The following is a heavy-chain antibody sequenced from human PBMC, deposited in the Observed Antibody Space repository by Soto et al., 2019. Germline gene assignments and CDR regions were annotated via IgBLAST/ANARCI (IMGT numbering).Heavy chain of an antibody. V-gene: IGHV1-18*01. J-gene: IGHJ3*02. CDR3: ARVRVYYYDSSGSMGHAFDI. Sequence: QVQLVQSGAEVKKPGASVKVSCKASGYTFTSYGISWVRQAPGQGLEWMGWISAYNGNTNYAQKLQGRVTMTTDTSTSTAYMELRSLRSDDTAVYYCARVRVYYYDSSGSMGHAFDIWGQGTMVTVSS. D-gene: IGHD3-22*01. CDR1: GYTFTSYG. CDR2: ISAYNGNT.